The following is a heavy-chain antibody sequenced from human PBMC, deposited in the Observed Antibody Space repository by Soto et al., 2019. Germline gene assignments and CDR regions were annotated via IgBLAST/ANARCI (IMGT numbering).Heavy chain of an antibody. J-gene: IGHJ4*02. V-gene: IGHV3-48*02. CDR3: ALSADSSGYYPDY. Sequence: GGSLRLSCAASGFTFSSYGMNWVRQAPGKGLEWVSYFSSSSSTIYYADSVKGRFTISRDNAKNSLYLQMNSLRDEDTAVYYCALSADSSGYYPDYWGQGTLVT. D-gene: IGHD3-22*01. CDR1: GFTFSSYG. CDR2: FSSSSSTI.